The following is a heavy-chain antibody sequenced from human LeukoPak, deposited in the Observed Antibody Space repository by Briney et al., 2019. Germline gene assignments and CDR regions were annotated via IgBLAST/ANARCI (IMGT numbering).Heavy chain of an antibody. V-gene: IGHV5-51*01. J-gene: IGHJ3*02. CDR1: GYSFTSYW. CDR3: ARRGEVGATENAFDI. CDR2: IYPGDSDT. D-gene: IGHD1-26*01. Sequence: GESLKISCKGSGYSFTSYWIGWVRQMPGKGLEWMGIIYPGDSDTRYSPSFQGQVTISADKSISTAYLQWSSLKASDTAMYYCARRGEVGATENAFDIWGQGTMVTVSS.